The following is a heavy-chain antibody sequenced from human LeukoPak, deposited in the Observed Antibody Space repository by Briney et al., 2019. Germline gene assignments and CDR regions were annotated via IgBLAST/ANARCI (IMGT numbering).Heavy chain of an antibody. D-gene: IGHD1-26*01. J-gene: IGHJ6*02. CDR3: ATLSGSQTPYYYYYGMDV. V-gene: IGHV1-46*01. CDR1: GYTFTSYY. Sequence: ASVKVSCKASGYTFTSYYMHWVRQAPGQGLEWMGIINPSGGSTSYAQKFQGRVTMTEDTSTDTAYMELSSLRSEDTAVYYCATLSGSQTPYYYYYGMDVWGQGTTVTVSS. CDR2: INPSGGST.